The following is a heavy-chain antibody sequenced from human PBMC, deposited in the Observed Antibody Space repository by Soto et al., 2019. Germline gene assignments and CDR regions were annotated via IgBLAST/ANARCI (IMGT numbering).Heavy chain of an antibody. CDR2: INISGRMT. D-gene: IGHD2-15*01. Sequence: VQLVESGGGLVEPGGSLRLSCAGAGFIFRDYFMTWIRQSPGKGLEWVADINISGRMTHYADSVKGRFTMSRDNDKKSLYLQMDSLRVGDTAVYYCARLGVASHHFDHWGQGTLVTVSS. CDR1: GFIFRDYF. J-gene: IGHJ4*02. CDR3: ARLGVASHHFDH. V-gene: IGHV3-11*01.